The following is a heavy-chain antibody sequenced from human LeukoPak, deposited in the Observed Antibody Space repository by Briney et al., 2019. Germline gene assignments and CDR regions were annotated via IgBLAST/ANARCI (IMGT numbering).Heavy chain of an antibody. D-gene: IGHD2-15*01. J-gene: IGHJ4*02. CDR1: GGSISSSNW. CDR2: INHSGST. CDR3: ARVGYCSGGSCYSELDY. V-gene: IGHV4-4*02. Sequence: PSGTLSLTCAVSGGSISSSNWWSWVRQPPGKGLEWIGEINHSGSTNYNPSLKSRVTISVDKSKNQFSLKLSSVTAADTAVYYCARVGYCSGGSCYSELDYWGQGTLVTVSS.